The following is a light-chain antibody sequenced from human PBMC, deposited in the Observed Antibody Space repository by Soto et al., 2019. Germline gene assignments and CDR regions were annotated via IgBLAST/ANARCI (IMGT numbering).Light chain of an antibody. CDR2: GAS. CDR3: QQYGSALFT. J-gene: IGKJ3*01. Sequence: EIVLTQSPGTLSLSPGERATLSCRASQSVSSSYLAWYQQNPGQAPRLLIYGASSRATGIPDRFSGSGSGTDLTLTISSLEPEDFAVYYCQQYGSALFTFGPGAKVDIK. V-gene: IGKV3-20*01. CDR1: QSVSSSY.